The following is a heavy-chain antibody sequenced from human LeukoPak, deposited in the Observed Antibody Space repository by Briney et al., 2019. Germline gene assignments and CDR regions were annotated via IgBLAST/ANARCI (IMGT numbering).Heavy chain of an antibody. J-gene: IGHJ3*02. Sequence: GGSLRLSCAASGFTFSSYWMSWVRQAPGKGLEWVAYINQDGSEKYYVDSLKGRFTISRDNAKNSLYLQMNSLRAEDTAIYYCARLVDGAFDIWGQGTLVTVSS. D-gene: IGHD2-15*01. CDR3: ARLVDGAFDI. V-gene: IGHV3-7*04. CDR1: GFTFSSYW. CDR2: INQDGSEK.